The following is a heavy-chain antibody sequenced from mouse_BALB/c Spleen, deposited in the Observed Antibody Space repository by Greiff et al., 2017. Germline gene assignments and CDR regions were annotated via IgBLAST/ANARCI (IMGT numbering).Heavy chain of an antibody. Sequence: EVQLQESGAELVKPGASVKLSCTASGFNIKDTYMHWVKQRPEQGLEWIGRIDPANGNTKYDPKFQGKATITADTSSNTAYLQLSSLTSEDTAVYYCAVDGYIDYWGQGTTLTVSS. D-gene: IGHD2-3*01. CDR2: IDPANGNT. V-gene: IGHV14-3*02. J-gene: IGHJ2*01. CDR1: GFNIKDTY. CDR3: AVDGYIDY.